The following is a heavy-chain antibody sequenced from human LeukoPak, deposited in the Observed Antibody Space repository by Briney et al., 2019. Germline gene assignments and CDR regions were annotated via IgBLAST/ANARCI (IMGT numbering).Heavy chain of an antibody. Sequence: GGSLRLSCAASGFTFSSYAMSWVRQAPGKGLEWVSAISGSGGSTYYADFVKGRFTISRDNSKNTLYLQMNSLRAEDTAVYYCAKAITMIVVVSAFDIWGQGTMVTVSS. D-gene: IGHD3-22*01. CDR1: GFTFSSYA. CDR2: ISGSGGST. CDR3: AKAITMIVVVSAFDI. V-gene: IGHV3-23*01. J-gene: IGHJ3*02.